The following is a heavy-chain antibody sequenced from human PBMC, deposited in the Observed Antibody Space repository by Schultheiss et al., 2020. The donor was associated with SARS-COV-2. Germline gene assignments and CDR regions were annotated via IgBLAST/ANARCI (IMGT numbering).Heavy chain of an antibody. D-gene: IGHD5-18*01. V-gene: IGHV1-2*06. CDR3: ARDPGGYSYGPQYYFDY. CDR1: GYTFTGYY. CDR2: INPNSGGT. Sequence: ASVKVSCKASGYTFTGYYMHWVRQAPGQGLEWMGRINPNSGGTNYAQKFQGRVTMTRDTSISTAYMELRSLRSDDTAVYYCARDPGGYSYGPQYYFDYWGQGTLVTVSS. J-gene: IGHJ4*02.